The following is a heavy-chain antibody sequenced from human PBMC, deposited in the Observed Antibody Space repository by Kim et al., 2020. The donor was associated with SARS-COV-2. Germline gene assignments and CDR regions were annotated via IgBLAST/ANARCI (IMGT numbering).Heavy chain of an antibody. V-gene: IGHV3-48*02. CDR3: VRDRMGGAFDM. D-gene: IGHD3-16*01. CDR1: GFTFSAYD. Sequence: GGSLRLSCATSGFTFSAYDMNWVRQAPGKGLEWLSFITKSSTTIYYEDSVEGRFTISRDNAKNSLFLQMNSLRDEDTALYYCVRDRMGGAFDMWGQGTVVTVSS. CDR2: ITKSSTTI. J-gene: IGHJ3*02.